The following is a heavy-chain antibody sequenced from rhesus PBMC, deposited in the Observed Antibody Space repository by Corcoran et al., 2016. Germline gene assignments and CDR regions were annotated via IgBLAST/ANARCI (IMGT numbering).Heavy chain of an antibody. CDR1: GGSISSGYYY. J-gene: IGHJ4*01. CDR2: ITYSGST. D-gene: IGHD4-23*01. CDR3: ARDTAWSSNFLDY. V-gene: IGHV4-122*02. Sequence: QVQLQESGPGLVKPSETLSLTCAVSGGSISSGYYYWSWIRQPPGKGLEWIGYITYSGSTSYNPSLKSRVTFSRVTSKNQFSLKLSSVTAADTAVYYCARDTAWSSNFLDYWGQGVLVTVSS.